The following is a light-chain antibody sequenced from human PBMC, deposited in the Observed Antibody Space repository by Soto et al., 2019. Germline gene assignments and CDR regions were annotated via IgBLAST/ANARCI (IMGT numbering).Light chain of an antibody. Sequence: AIRMTQSPSSFSASTGDRVTITCRASQGISSYLAWYQQKPGKAPKLLIYAASTLQSGVPSRFSGSGSGTDFNLTLSCLQSEDFATYYCQQYYSYPLTFGPGTKVDIK. CDR2: AAS. CDR3: QQYYSYPLT. V-gene: IGKV1-8*01. J-gene: IGKJ3*01. CDR1: QGISSY.